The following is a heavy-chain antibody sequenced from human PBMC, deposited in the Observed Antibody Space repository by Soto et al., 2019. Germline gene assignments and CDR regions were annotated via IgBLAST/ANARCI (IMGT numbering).Heavy chain of an antibody. J-gene: IGHJ5*02. CDR2: INHSGST. CDR1: GGSFSGYY. Sequence: QVQLQQWGAGLLKPSETLSPTCAVYGGSFSGYYWSWIRQPPGKGLEWIGEINHSGSTNYNPSLKSXXTXSXXTSKNQFSLKLSSVTAADTAVYYCATGKDQGWCDPWGQGTLVTVSS. V-gene: IGHV4-34*01. CDR3: ATGKDQGWCDP.